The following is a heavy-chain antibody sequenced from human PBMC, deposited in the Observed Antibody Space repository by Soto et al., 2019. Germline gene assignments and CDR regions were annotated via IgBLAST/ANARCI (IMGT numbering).Heavy chain of an antibody. CDR2: IYYSGST. J-gene: IGHJ5*02. V-gene: IGHV4-31*03. CDR3: ARHRHTVMVSAEGSCDP. CDR1: GGSISYGGYY. Sequence: SETLSLTCTVSGGSISYGGYYWSWIRQHPEKGLEWIGYIYYSGSTYYNPSLKSRVTISVDTSKNQFSLKLNSVTAADTAVYYCARHRHTVMVSAEGSCDPWGQG. D-gene: IGHD2-21*01.